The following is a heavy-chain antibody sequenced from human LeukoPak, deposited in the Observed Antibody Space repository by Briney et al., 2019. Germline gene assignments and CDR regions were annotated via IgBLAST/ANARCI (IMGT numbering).Heavy chain of an antibody. V-gene: IGHV4-34*01. J-gene: IGHJ4*02. CDR3: ARDSRGSSFNFDY. D-gene: IGHD6-13*01. CDR2: INHSGST. CDR1: GGSFSGYY. Sequence: SETLSLTYAVYGGSFSGYYWNWIRQPPGKGLEWIGEINHSGSTNHNPSLKSRVTISVDTSKNQVSLQLNSVTPEDTAVYYCARDSRGSSFNFDYWGQGTLVTVSS.